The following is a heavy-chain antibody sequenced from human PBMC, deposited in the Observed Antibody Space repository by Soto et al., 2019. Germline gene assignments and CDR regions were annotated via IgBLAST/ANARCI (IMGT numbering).Heavy chain of an antibody. J-gene: IGHJ6*03. V-gene: IGHV4-59*01. D-gene: IGHD2-2*01. CDR2: IYYSGST. CDR3: ARGFSSTSYYYYYMDV. CDR1: GGSISSYY. Sequence: ETLSLTCTVSGGSISSYYWSWIRQPPGKGLEWIGYIYYSGSTNYNPSLKSRVTISVDTSKNQFSLKLSSVTAADTAVYYCARGFSSTSYYYYYMDVWGKGTTVTAP.